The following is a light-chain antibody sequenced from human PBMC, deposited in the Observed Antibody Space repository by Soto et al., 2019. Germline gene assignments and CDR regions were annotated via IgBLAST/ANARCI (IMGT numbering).Light chain of an antibody. CDR3: QQFSSYPS. Sequence: AIQLTQSPSSLSASVGDRVTITCRASHGLSSALAWYQQKPGKAPKLLIYDASSLESGFPSRFSGSGSGTDFTLTISSLQPEDFATYYCQQFSSYPSFGPGTKVDIK. V-gene: IGKV1-13*02. J-gene: IGKJ3*01. CDR1: HGLSSA. CDR2: DAS.